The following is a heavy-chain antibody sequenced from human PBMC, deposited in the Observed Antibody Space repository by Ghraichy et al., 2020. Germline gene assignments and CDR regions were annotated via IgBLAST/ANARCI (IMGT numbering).Heavy chain of an antibody. Sequence: LRLSCAASGFTFSSYGMHWVRQAPGKGLEWVAVIWYDGSNKYYADSVKGRFTISRDNSKNTLYLQMNSLRAEDTAVYYCAREAARSYDAFDIWGQGTMVTVSS. CDR3: AREAARSYDAFDI. D-gene: IGHD6-6*01. CDR1: GFTFSSYG. CDR2: IWYDGSNK. V-gene: IGHV3-33*01. J-gene: IGHJ3*02.